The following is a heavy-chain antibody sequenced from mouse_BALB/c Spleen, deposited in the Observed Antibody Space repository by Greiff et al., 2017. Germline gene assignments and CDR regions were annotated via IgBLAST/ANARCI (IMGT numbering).Heavy chain of an antibody. J-gene: IGHJ2*01. CDR2: IYPGGGYT. D-gene: IGHD2-1*01. Sequence: VMLVESGAELVRPGTSVKISCKASGYTFTNYWLGWVKQRPGHGLEWIGDIYPGGGYTNYNEKFKGKATLTADTSSSTAYMQLSSLTSEDSAVYFCARERGNSYYFDYWGQGTTLTVSS. V-gene: IGHV1-63*02. CDR3: ARERGNSYYFDY. CDR1: GYTFTNYW.